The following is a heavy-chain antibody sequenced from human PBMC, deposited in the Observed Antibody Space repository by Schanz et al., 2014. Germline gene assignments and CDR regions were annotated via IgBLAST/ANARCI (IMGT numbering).Heavy chain of an antibody. J-gene: IGHJ4*02. D-gene: IGHD1-26*01. Sequence: EVQLVESGGGLVKPGGSLRLSCAASGFTFSSYSVNWVRQAPGKGLQWVSSISSSSSYIYYADSLKGRFTISRDNAKNQLYLQMNSLSAEDTAVYYCARARELLRGQYYFDYWGQGSLVTVSS. CDR1: GFTFSSYS. CDR2: ISSSSSYI. CDR3: ARARELLRGQYYFDY. V-gene: IGHV3-21*01.